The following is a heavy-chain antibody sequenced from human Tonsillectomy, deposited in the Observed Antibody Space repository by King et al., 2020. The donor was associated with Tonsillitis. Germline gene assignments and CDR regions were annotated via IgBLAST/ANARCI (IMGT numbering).Heavy chain of an antibody. CDR2: MNPKSGGT. V-gene: IGHV1-2*02. J-gene: IGHJ6*02. CDR3: ARDRAYYDILSGSMDV. D-gene: IGHD3-9*01. CDR1: GDTFTDYF. Sequence: VQLVESGAEVKKPGASVKVSFKGSGDTFTDYFIDWVRQAPGQGLEWMGRMNPKSGGTNYAQKLQGRVTMTRDTSTSTAHMALSRLRSDDTAVYYCARDRAYYDILSGSMDVWGQGTTVTVSS.